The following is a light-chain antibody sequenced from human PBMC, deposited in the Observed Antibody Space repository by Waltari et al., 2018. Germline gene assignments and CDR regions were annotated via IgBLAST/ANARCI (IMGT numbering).Light chain of an antibody. CDR2: LIS. V-gene: IGKV2-28*01. J-gene: IGKJ1*01. Sequence: IVMPQSPLSLSVPPGEPASISCRSSQSLLHSSGNTFLDWYLQKPGQSPQLLIYLISNRASGVPDRFSGSGSGTDFTLKISRVEAEDVGVYFCMQARQTPWTFGQGTKVEIK. CDR3: MQARQTPWT. CDR1: QSLLHSSGNTF.